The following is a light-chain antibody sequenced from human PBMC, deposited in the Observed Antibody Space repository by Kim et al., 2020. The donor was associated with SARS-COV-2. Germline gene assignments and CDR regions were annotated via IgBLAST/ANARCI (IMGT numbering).Light chain of an antibody. V-gene: IGLV3-1*01. CDR2: QDI. CDR3: QAWDNNAAI. CDR1: NLGGRY. Sequence: SLSPGQTATIPCSGDNLGGRYVSWYQQRPGQTPVLVMYQDIERPSGIPDRFSGSNSGNTATLTISGTQAMDEADYYCQAWDNNAAIFGGGTRLTVL. J-gene: IGLJ2*01.